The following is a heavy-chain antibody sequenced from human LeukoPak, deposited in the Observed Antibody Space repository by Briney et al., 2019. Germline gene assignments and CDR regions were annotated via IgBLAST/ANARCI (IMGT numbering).Heavy chain of an antibody. Sequence: PSETLSLTCTVSGGSISSSSYYWGWIRQPPGKGLEWIGSIYYSGGTYYNPSLKSRVTISVDTSKSQFSLKLSSVTAADTAVYYCARPARGSIAYDAFDIWGQGTMVTVSS. CDR2: IYYSGGT. CDR3: ARPARGSIAYDAFDI. J-gene: IGHJ3*02. D-gene: IGHD3-10*01. V-gene: IGHV4-39*01. CDR1: GGSISSSSYY.